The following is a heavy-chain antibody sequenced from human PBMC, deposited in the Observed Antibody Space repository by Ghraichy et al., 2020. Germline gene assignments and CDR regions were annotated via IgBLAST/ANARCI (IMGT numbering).Heavy chain of an antibody. CDR3: ATDGGSTVPDS. V-gene: IGHV3-48*03. J-gene: IGHJ4*02. D-gene: IGHD4-11*01. CDR1: GFTFSNYE. CDR2: ISSSGSAI. Sequence: GGSLRLSCAASGFTFSNYEMNWVRQAPGKGLEWISYISSSGSAIYYPDSVKGRFTISRDNAKNSLYLQMKSLRAEDTAVYYCATDGGSTVPDSCGQGTLVTVSS.